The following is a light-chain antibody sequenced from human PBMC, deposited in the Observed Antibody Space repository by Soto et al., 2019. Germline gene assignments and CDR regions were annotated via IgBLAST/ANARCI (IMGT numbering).Light chain of an antibody. CDR1: SSDVGGYKY. Sequence: QSVLTQPASVSGSPGQSITISCNGTSSDVGGYKYVSWYQHHPGKAPKLMIYEVTNRPSGVSNRFSGSKSGNTASLTISGLQAEDEADYYCCSFASSESYVFGTGTKVTVL. J-gene: IGLJ1*01. CDR3: CSFASSESYV. V-gene: IGLV2-14*01. CDR2: EVT.